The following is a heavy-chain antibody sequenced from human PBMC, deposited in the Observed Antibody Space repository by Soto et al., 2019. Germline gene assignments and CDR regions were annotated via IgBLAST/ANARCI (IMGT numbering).Heavy chain of an antibody. CDR3: ARRGWSGYDFDI. V-gene: IGHV4-59*01. J-gene: IGHJ3*02. CDR1: GGSISSDH. D-gene: IGHD5-12*01. CDR2: IYYSGST. Sequence: QVQLQESGPGLVKPSETLSLTCTVSGGSISSDHWSWIRQPPGKGLECIGYIYYSGSTDYNPSLKSRVTISVDTSKNQLSLKLSSMTAADTAVYYCARRGWSGYDFDIWGQGTMVTVSS.